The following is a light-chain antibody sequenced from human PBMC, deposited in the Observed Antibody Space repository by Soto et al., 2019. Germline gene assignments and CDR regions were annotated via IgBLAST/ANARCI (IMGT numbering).Light chain of an antibody. V-gene: IGKV1-27*01. Sequence: DIPITQSPSSLSASVGDRDTITCRASQGISNYLAWYQQIPGKVPKLLISAASTLQSGVPSRFSGSGSGTDFTLTISSLQPEDVATYYCQKYTNVPAFGGGTKVEIK. CDR3: QKYTNVPA. J-gene: IGKJ4*01. CDR2: AAS. CDR1: QGISNY.